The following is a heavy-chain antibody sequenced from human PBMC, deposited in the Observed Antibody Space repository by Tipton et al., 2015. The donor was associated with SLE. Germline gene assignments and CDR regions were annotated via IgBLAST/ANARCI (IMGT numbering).Heavy chain of an antibody. J-gene: IGHJ4*02. Sequence: QLVQSGGEVKKPGASVKVSCKASGYTFSSYGISWVRQAAGQGLEWMGWISGYNGKTNYAQKMQGRVTMTTDPSTSTAYMELRSLRSDDTAVYCCARVEYYYGSGSYPALFDYWGQGSLVTVSS. D-gene: IGHD3-10*01. CDR3: ARVEYYYGSGSYPALFDY. CDR1: GYTFSSYG. V-gene: IGHV1-18*01. CDR2: ISGYNGKT.